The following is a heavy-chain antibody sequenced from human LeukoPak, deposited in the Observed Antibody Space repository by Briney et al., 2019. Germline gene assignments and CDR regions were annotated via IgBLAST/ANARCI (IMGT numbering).Heavy chain of an antibody. CDR2: ISYDGSNE. Sequence: PGGSLRLSCAASGFTFSSYAMHWVRQAPGKGLEWVAVISYDGSNEYYADSVKGRCTISRDNSKNTLYLQMNSLRADDTAVYYCARNKASSGWYGGGFDPWGQGTLVTVSS. D-gene: IGHD6-19*01. V-gene: IGHV3-30-3*01. J-gene: IGHJ5*02. CDR1: GFTFSSYA. CDR3: ARNKASSGWYGGGFDP.